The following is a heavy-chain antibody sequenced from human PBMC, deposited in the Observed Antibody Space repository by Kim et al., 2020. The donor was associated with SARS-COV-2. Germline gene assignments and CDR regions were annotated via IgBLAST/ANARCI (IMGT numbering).Heavy chain of an antibody. Sequence: SETLSLTCTVSGGSISSSSYYWGWIRQPPGKGLEWIGSIYYSGSTYYNPSLKSRVTISVDTSKNQFSLKLSSVTAADTAVYYCARGTMSGSYSGYWYFDLWGRGTLVTVSS. CDR1: GGSISSSSYY. V-gene: IGHV4-39*07. CDR2: IYYSGST. J-gene: IGHJ2*01. D-gene: IGHD1-26*01. CDR3: ARGTMSGSYSGYWYFDL.